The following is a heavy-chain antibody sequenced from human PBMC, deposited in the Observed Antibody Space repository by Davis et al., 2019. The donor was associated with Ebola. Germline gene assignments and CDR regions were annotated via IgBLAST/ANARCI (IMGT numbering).Heavy chain of an antibody. CDR3: AREVGPNYFDY. CDR2: ISSSSSYI. CDR1: GFTFSDYY. D-gene: IGHD2-15*01. J-gene: IGHJ4*02. V-gene: IGHV3-11*06. Sequence: GESLKISCAASGFTFSDYYMSWIRQAPGKGLEWVSSISSSSSYIYYADSVKGRFTISRDNAKNSLYLQMNSLRAEDTAVYYCAREVGPNYFDYWGQGTLVTVSS.